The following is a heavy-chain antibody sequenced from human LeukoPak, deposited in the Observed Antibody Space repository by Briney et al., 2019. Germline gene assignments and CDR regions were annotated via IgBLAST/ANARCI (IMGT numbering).Heavy chain of an antibody. Sequence: SETLCLTCTVSGGSISSYYWSWTRQPAGKGLEWIGRIYTSGSTNYNPSLKSRVTMSVDTSKNQFSLKLSSVTAADTAVYYCARVGRVVAAIYYYYYYMDVWGKGTTVTVSS. CDR3: ARVGRVVAAIYYYYYYMDV. J-gene: IGHJ6*03. CDR2: IYTSGST. D-gene: IGHD2-15*01. CDR1: GGSISSYY. V-gene: IGHV4-4*07.